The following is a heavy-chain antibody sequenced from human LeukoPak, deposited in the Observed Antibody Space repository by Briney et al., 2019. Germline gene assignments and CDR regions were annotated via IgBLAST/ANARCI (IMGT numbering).Heavy chain of an antibody. CDR3: GKDISAGGMDV. CDR2: ISNSGDAT. CDR1: GFTFSSYA. Sequence: GGSLRLSCAASGFTFSSYAMTWVRQAPGKGREWVSGISNSGDATYSADSVKGRFTISRDNSKDTVYLQMNSLRAEDTALYYCGKDISAGGMDVWGQGTTVTVSS. V-gene: IGHV3-23*01. D-gene: IGHD3-10*01. J-gene: IGHJ6*02.